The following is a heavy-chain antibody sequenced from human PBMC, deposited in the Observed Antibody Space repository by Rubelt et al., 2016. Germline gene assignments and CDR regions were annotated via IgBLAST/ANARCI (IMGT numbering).Heavy chain of an antibody. V-gene: IGHV3-74*01. CDR2: INSDGSST. CDR3: ARDLYTVEMATMVLGY. Sequence: GFTFSSYWMHWVRQAPGKGLVWVSRINSDGSSTSYADSVKGRFTISRDNAKNTMYVQMNSLRAEDTAVYYCARDLYTVEMATMVLGYWGQGTLVTVSS. J-gene: IGHJ4*02. D-gene: IGHD5-24*01. CDR1: GFTFSSYW.